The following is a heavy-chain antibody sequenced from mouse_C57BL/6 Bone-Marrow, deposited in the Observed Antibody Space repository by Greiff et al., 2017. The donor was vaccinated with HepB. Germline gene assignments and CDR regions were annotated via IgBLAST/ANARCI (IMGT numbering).Heavy chain of an antibody. D-gene: IGHD1-1*01. CDR1: GFTFSSYG. Sequence: EVMLQQSGGDLVKPGGSLKLSCAASGFTFSSYGMSWVRQTPDKRLEWVATISSGGSYTYYPDSVKGRFTISRDNAKNTLYLQMSSLKSEDTAMYYCARQHYYGSSYVWFAYWGQGTLVTVSA. V-gene: IGHV5-6*01. CDR2: ISSGGSYT. CDR3: ARQHYYGSSYVWFAY. J-gene: IGHJ3*01.